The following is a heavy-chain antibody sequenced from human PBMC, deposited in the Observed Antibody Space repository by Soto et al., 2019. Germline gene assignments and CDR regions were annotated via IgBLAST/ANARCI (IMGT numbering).Heavy chain of an antibody. Sequence: SVKVSCKASGGTFSSYAISWVRQAPGQGLEWMGGIIPIFGTANYAEKFQGRVTITAEEYTSTACMELSSLRSEDTAVYYCALLGLVRGVLRRGSRHXWGQATLFTGSX. V-gene: IGHV1-69*13. J-gene: IGHJ4*02. CDR3: ALLGLVRGVLRRGSRHX. CDR2: IIPIFGTA. D-gene: IGHD3-10*01. CDR1: GGTFSSYA.